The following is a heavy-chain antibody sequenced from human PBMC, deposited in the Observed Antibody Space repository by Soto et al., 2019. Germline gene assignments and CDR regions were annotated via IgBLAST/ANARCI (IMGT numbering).Heavy chain of an antibody. V-gene: IGHV2-5*02. J-gene: IGHJ4*02. CDR1: GFSLSTSGVG. Sequence: QITLKESGPTLVKPTQTLTLTCTFSGFSLSTSGVGVGWIRQPPGKALEWLALIYWDDDKRYSPSLKSRLTISKDTSKNQVVLTMTNMDPVDTATYDCAHPNSGSYLEGVGCDYWGQGTLVTVSS. D-gene: IGHD1-26*01. CDR3: AHPNSGSYLEGVGCDY. CDR2: IYWDDDK.